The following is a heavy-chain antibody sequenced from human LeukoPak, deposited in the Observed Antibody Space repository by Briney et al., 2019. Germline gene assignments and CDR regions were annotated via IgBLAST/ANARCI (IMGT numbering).Heavy chain of an antibody. D-gene: IGHD3-10*01. V-gene: IGHV3-23*01. CDR2: ISGSGGST. J-gene: IGHJ6*02. CDR1: GFTFSSYA. Sequence: PGGSLRLSCAASGFTFSSYAMSWVRQAPGKGLEWVSAISGSGGSTYYADSVKGRFTISRDNSKNTLYLQMNSLRAEDTAVYYCAKDPRFGGTDYYYYGMDVWGQGTTVTVSS. CDR3: AKDPRFGGTDYYYYGMDV.